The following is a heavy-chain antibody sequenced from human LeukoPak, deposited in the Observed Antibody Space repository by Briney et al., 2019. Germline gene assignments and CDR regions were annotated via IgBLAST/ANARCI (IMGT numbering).Heavy chain of an antibody. J-gene: IGHJ3*02. D-gene: IGHD3-10*01. Sequence: GASLKISCKGSGYSFTSYWIGWGRQMPGKGLEWMGIIYPGDSDTRYSPSFQGQVTISADKSISTAYLQWSSLKASDTAMYYCARRGYYYANSDAFDIWGQGTMVTVSS. CDR3: ARRGYYYANSDAFDI. CDR1: GYSFTSYW. CDR2: IYPGDSDT. V-gene: IGHV5-51*01.